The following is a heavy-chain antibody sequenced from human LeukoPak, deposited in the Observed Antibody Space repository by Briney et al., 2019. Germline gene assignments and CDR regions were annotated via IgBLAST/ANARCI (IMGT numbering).Heavy chain of an antibody. CDR3: AKDQGGANDY. J-gene: IGHJ4*02. CDR1: GFTFSSYG. Sequence: GRSLRLSCAASGFTFSSYGTHWVRQAPGKGLEWVAVISYDGSNKYYADSVKGRFTISRDNSKNTLYLQMNSLRAEDTAVYCCAKDQGGANDYWGQGTLVTVSS. D-gene: IGHD1-26*01. V-gene: IGHV3-30*18. CDR2: ISYDGSNK.